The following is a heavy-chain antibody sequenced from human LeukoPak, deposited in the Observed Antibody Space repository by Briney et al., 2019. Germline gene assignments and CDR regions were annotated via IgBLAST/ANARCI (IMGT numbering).Heavy chain of an antibody. V-gene: IGHV3-30*18. Sequence: GGSLRLSCAASGFTFSSYGMHWVRQAPGKGLEWVAVISYDGSNKYYADSVKGRFTISRDNSKNTLYLQMNSLRAEDTAVYYCAKAEGYCSGGSCLYWGQGTLVTVSS. CDR1: GFTFSSYG. D-gene: IGHD2-15*01. CDR3: AKAEGYCSGGSCLY. J-gene: IGHJ4*02. CDR2: ISYDGSNK.